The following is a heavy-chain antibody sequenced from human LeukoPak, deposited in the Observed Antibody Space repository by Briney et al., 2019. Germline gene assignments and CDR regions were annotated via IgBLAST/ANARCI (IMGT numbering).Heavy chain of an antibody. CDR1: GGSINNHY. V-gene: IGHV4-59*08. D-gene: IGHD1-26*01. Sequence: KTSETLSLTCIVSGGSINNHYWTWIHQTPGKGLEWIGDIHYTGTTKYNPSLKSRVTISIDTSKNQFSLELSSVTATDTAVYFCATNRAGTYDRPFDIWGQGTMVTVSS. CDR2: IHYTGTT. J-gene: IGHJ3*02. CDR3: ATNRAGTYDRPFDI.